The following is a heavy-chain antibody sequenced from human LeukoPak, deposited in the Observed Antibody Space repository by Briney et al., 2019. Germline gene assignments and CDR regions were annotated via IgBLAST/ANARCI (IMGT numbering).Heavy chain of an antibody. CDR3: ARDPYYYGSGSSNWFDP. CDR1: GYTFTSYG. V-gene: IGHV1-18*01. J-gene: IGHJ5*02. Sequence: ASVKVSCKASGYTFTSYGISWVRQAPGQGLEWMGWISAYNGNTNYAQKLQGRVTMTTDTSTSTAYMELRSLRSDDTAVYYCARDPYYYGSGSSNWFDPWGQGTLVTVSS. CDR2: ISAYNGNT. D-gene: IGHD3-10*01.